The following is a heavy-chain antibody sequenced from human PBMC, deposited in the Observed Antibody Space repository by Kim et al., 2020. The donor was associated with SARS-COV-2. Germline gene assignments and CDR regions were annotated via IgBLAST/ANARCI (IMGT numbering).Heavy chain of an antibody. CDR3: ARDLGGPPMIVVVIGTYYYYGMDV. V-gene: IGHV3-48*02. CDR2: ISSSSSTI. J-gene: IGHJ6*02. CDR1: GFTFSSYS. Sequence: GGSLRLSCAASGFTFSSYSMNWVRQAPGKGLEWVSYISSSSSTIYYADSVKGRFTISRDNAKNSLYLQMNSLRDEDTAVYYCARDLGGPPMIVVVIGTYYYYGMDVWGQGTTVTVSS. D-gene: IGHD3-22*01.